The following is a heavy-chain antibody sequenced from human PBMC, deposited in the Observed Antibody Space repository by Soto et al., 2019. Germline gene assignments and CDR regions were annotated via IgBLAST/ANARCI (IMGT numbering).Heavy chain of an antibody. J-gene: IGHJ5*02. Sequence: SETLCLTCTVSGGSISSNNYYWGWIRQPPGKGLEWIGSIYHTGSAYYSPSLKSRVTISVDTSKNRFSLNLSSVTAADTAVYYCARRGYDYVWGSYWLDPWGLGTLVTVSS. V-gene: IGHV4-39*02. D-gene: IGHD3-16*01. CDR2: IYHTGSA. CDR3: ARRGYDYVWGSYWLDP. CDR1: GGSISSNNYY.